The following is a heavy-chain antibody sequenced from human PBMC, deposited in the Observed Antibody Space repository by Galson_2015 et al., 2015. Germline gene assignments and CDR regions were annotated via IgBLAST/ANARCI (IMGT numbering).Heavy chain of an antibody. CDR2: INPSGGNT. Sequence: SVKVSCKASGHTFPYYYIHWLRQAPGQGLEWMGAINPSGGNTIYAQKFQGRVTMTRDTSTSVVYMELSSQTPEDAAVYYCATRRPCSGGTCYGLDVWGQGTTVTVSS. J-gene: IGHJ6*02. D-gene: IGHD2-15*01. V-gene: IGHV1-46*01. CDR1: GHTFPYYY. CDR3: ATRRPCSGGTCYGLDV.